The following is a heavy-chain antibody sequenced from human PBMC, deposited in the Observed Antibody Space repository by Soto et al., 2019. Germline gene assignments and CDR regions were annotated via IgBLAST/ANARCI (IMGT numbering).Heavy chain of an antibody. D-gene: IGHD2-21*02. CDR3: AREPYGDSQYFDY. Sequence: QVQLVESGGGMAQAGTSLRLSCTGSGFTFNSVSQHWVRQGPDKGLEWVAVVSFDGKVTYYADSVKGRFTVSRDISKNTIYLQANSLRPEDTAVYYCAREPYGDSQYFDYWGQGILVTLSS. CDR2: VSFDGKVT. J-gene: IGHJ4*02. V-gene: IGHV3-30*04. CDR1: GFTFNSVS.